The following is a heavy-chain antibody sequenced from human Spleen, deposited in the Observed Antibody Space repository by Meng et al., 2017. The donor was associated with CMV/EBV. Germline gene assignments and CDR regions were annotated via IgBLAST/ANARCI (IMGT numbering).Heavy chain of an antibody. J-gene: IGHJ6*02. V-gene: IGHV3-30*02. CDR1: GFTFSSYG. CDR2: IRYDGSNK. CDR3: AKDQRSGQLYGMDV. Sequence: ASGFTFSSYGMHWVRQAPGKGLEWVAFIRYDGSNKYYADSVKGRFTISRDNSKNTLYLQMNSLRAEDTAVYYCAKDQRSGQLYGMDVWGQGTMVTVSS. D-gene: IGHD3-3*01.